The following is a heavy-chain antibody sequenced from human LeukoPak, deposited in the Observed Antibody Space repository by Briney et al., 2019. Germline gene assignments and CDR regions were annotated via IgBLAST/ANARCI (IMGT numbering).Heavy chain of an antibody. V-gene: IGHV4-34*01. CDR3: ARSIFGVVTPFQH. CDR2: INRSGST. D-gene: IGHD3-3*01. CDR1: GGSFSGYY. J-gene: IGHJ1*01. Sequence: SETLSLTCAVYGGSFSGYYWSWIRQPPGKGLEWIGEINRSGSTNYNPSLKSRVTISVDTSKNQFSLKLSSVTAADTAVYYCARSIFGVVTPFQHWGQGTLVTVSP.